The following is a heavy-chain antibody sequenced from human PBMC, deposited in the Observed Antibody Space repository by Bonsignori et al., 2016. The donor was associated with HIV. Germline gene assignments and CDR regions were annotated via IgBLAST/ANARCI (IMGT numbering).Heavy chain of an antibody. D-gene: IGHD3-16*01. V-gene: IGHV3-7*03. J-gene: IGHJ4*02. Sequence: VRQAPGKGLEWVANIKQDGSEKYYVDSVKGRFTISRDNAKNSLYLQMNSLRAEDTAVYYCAGTHYDYVWGSSYYFDFWGQGTLVTVSS. CDR2: IKQDGSEK. CDR3: AGTHYDYVWGSSYYFDF.